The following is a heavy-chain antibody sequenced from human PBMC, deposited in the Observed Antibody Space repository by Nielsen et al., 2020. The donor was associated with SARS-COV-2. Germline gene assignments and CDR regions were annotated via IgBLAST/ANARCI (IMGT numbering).Heavy chain of an antibody. CDR2: IYYSGST. J-gene: IGHJ4*02. V-gene: IGHV4-39*07. CDR3: ARGSSPALDY. Sequence: SETLSLTCTVSGGSISSSSYYWGWIRQPPGKGLEWIGSIYYSGSTYYNPSLKSRVTISVGTSKNQFSLKLSSVTAADTAVYYCARGSSPALDYWGQGTLVTVSS. CDR1: GGSISSSSYY.